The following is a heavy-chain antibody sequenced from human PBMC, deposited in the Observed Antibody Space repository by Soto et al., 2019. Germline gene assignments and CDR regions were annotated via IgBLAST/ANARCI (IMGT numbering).Heavy chain of an antibody. CDR2: FDPEDGET. V-gene: IGHV1-24*01. Sequence: ASVKVSCKVSGYTLTELSMHWVRQAPGKGLEWMGGFDPEDGETIYAQKFQGRVTMAEDTSTDTAYMELSSLRSEDTAVYYCATAWITMVRGVIISTGVFDYWGQGTLVTVS. J-gene: IGHJ4*02. CDR1: GYTLTELS. D-gene: IGHD3-10*01. CDR3: ATAWITMVRGVIISTGVFDY.